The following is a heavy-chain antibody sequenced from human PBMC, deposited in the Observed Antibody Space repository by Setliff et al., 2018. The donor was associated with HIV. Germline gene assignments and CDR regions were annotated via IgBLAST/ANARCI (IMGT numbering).Heavy chain of an antibody. V-gene: IGHV4-39*07. D-gene: IGHD6-13*01. Sequence: SETLSLTCTVSGGSINRGTYYWTWIRQPPGKGPEWIGEINHSGKTDYNPSLKNRVTISVDTSKNQFSLNLRSVTAADTAVYYCAREPAAGAYYFDYWGQGTLVTVSS. CDR2: INHSGKT. CDR3: AREPAAGAYYFDY. J-gene: IGHJ4*02. CDR1: GGSINRGTYY.